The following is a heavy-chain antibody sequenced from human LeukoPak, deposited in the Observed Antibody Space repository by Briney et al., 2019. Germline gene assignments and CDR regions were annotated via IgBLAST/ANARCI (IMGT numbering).Heavy chain of an antibody. CDR2: INPSGGST. Sequence: ASVKVSCKASGYTFTSYYMHWVRQAPGQGLEWMGIINPSGGSTSYAQKFQGRVTMTRDTPTSTVYMELSSLRSDDTAVYYCAREGLQQDNDYWGQGTLVTVSS. V-gene: IGHV1-46*01. D-gene: IGHD5-24*01. CDR3: AREGLQQDNDY. CDR1: GYTFTSYY. J-gene: IGHJ4*02.